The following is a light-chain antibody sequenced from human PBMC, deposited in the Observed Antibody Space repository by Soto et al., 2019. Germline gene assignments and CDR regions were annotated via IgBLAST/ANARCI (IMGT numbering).Light chain of an antibody. CDR2: TAS. Sequence: DIQMTQSPSSVSASVGDRVTITSRASQSISSWLGWYQQKPGKAPQLLIYTASSLQTGVPSRFSGSGSGTEFTLTISSLQPEDVATYYCQQANSFLLTFGGGTRVDIK. V-gene: IGKV1-12*01. CDR1: QSISSW. J-gene: IGKJ4*01. CDR3: QQANSFLLT.